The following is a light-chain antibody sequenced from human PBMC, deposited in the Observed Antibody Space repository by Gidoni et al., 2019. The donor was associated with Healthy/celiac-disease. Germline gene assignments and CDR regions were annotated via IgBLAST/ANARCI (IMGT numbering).Light chain of an antibody. V-gene: IGLV1-40*01. CDR2: DNT. J-gene: IGLJ2*01. CDR3: QSYDSLSGYVV. Sequence: QSVLTQPPSVSGAPGQRGTISCTGSSSNIGAGYDVHWYQHLAETAPKLLIFDNTNRPSGVPDRFSGSKSGTSASLAITGLQAEDEADYYCQSYDSLSGYVVFGGGTKLTVL. CDR1: SSNIGAGYD.